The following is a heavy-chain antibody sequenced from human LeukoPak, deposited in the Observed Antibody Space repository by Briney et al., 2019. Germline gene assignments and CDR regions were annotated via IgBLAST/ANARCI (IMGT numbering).Heavy chain of an antibody. CDR2: ISSNGGST. V-gene: IGHV3-64D*09. CDR1: GLMFSNYG. CDR3: VKDRGTLACVY. Sequence: GGSLRLSCSGSGLMFSNYGMHWVRQAPGRGLEYVSGISSNGGSTYYADSVKGRFTISRDNSKDTLYLQRTSLRAEYTAVYYCVKDRGTLACVYWGQGTLVTVSS. D-gene: IGHD1-14*01. J-gene: IGHJ4*02.